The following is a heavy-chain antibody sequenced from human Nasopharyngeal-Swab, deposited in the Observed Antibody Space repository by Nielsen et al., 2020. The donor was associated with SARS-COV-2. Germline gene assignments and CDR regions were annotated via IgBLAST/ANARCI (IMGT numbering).Heavy chain of an antibody. CDR2: IYYSGST. J-gene: IGHJ4*02. V-gene: IGHV4-31*11. D-gene: IGHD3-3*01. Sequence: SETLSLTCAVYGGSFSGYYWSWIRQHPGKGLEWIGYIYYSGSTYYNPSLKSRVTISVDTSKNQFSLKLSSVTAADTAVYYCARTITIFGVVTTIDYWGQGTLGTVSS. CDR3: ARTITIFGVVTTIDY. CDR1: GGSFSGYY.